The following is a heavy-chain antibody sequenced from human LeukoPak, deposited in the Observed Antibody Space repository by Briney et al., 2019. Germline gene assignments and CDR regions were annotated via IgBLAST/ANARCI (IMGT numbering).Heavy chain of an antibody. V-gene: IGHV3-48*01. D-gene: IGHD1-1*01. CDR2: IDSSAGSI. J-gene: IGHJ4*02. CDR1: GFTFTSYN. Sequence: GGSLRLSCVASGFTFTSYNMHWVRQTPGKGLEWVSYIDSSAGSIDYAASVKGRFTIYRDNAKNSLYLQMNSLIAEDTAVYYCASDVIGGTNFWGQGTLVTVSS. CDR3: ASDVIGGTNF.